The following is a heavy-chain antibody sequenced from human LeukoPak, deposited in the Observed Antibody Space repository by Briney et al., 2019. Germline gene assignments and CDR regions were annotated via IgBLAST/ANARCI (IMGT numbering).Heavy chain of an antibody. J-gene: IGHJ6*03. CDR3: AREAGDGYYYYYMDV. D-gene: IGHD7-27*01. V-gene: IGHV1-69*13. CDR2: IIPIFGTA. CDR1: GGTFSSYA. Sequence: SVKVSCKASGGTFSSYAISWVRQAPGQGLEWMGGIIPIFGTANYAQKFQGRVTITADESTSTAYMELRSLRSDDTAVYYCAREAGDGYYYYYMDVWGKGTTVTVSS.